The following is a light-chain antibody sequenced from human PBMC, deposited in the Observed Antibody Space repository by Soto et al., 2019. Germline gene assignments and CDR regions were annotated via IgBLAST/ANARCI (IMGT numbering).Light chain of an antibody. CDR1: QYIGSSN. J-gene: IGKJ3*01. CDR2: DIS. V-gene: IGKV3-20*01. Sequence: EIVLTQSPGTLSLSPGERATLSCRASQYIGSSNLAWYQQKPGQAPRLLIYDISNRATGIPDRFSGSGSGTDFTLTISRLEPGDFAAYYCQQYGNSPPATFGPGTKVDLQ. CDR3: QQYGNSPPAT.